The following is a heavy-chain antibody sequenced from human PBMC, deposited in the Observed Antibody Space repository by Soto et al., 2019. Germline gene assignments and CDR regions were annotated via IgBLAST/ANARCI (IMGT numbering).Heavy chain of an antibody. J-gene: IGHJ5*02. V-gene: IGHV3-21*01. D-gene: IGHD2-2*01. CDR3: SRGRSYCSSTICPDH. CDR2: ISSSSSYI. Sequence: KGLEWVSSISSSSSYIYYAGSVKGRFTISRDNAKNSLFLQMNSLRGEDTVVYYCSRGRSYCSSTICPDHSGQRTLLTVSS.